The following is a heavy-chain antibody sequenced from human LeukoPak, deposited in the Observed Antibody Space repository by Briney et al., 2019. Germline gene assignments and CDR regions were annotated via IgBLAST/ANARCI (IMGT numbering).Heavy chain of an antibody. D-gene: IGHD2-2*01. Sequence: SETVSLTCTVSGGSLSSGSYYWRWIRRPAGKGLEWVGRINTSRSTNYSPSLKSRVTISVDTSKNQFSLKLSSVTAADTAVYYCAREGYCSSTSCLENAFDIWGQGTMVTVSS. J-gene: IGHJ3*02. V-gene: IGHV4-61*02. CDR1: GGSLSSGSYY. CDR2: INTSRST. CDR3: AREGYCSSTSCLENAFDI.